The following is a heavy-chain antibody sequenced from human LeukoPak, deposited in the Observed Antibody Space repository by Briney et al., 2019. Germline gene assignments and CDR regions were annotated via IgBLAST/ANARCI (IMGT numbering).Heavy chain of an antibody. CDR3: ARLGKYCSSTSCETVDY. CDR2: INHSGST. V-gene: IGHV4-34*01. Sequence: SETLSLTCAVYGGSFSGYYWSWIRQPPGKGLEWIGEINHSGSTNYNPSLKSRVTISVDTSKNQFSLKLSSVTAADTAVYYCARLGKYCSSTSCETVDYWGQGTLVTVSS. J-gene: IGHJ4*02. D-gene: IGHD2-2*01. CDR1: GGSFSGYY.